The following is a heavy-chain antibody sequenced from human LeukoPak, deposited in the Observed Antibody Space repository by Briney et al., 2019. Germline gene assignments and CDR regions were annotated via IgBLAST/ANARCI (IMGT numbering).Heavy chain of an antibody. Sequence: SQTLSLTCTVSGGSITSGDHYWSWLRQPPGMGLEWIGYMYYSGSYSYNPSRRSRVTISIDTSKNQFSLRLSSVTAADTAVYYCTREGYYDVLTGYFSDYWGQGTLVTVSS. J-gene: IGHJ4*02. D-gene: IGHD3-9*01. CDR2: MYYSGSY. CDR1: GGSITSGDHY. V-gene: IGHV4-30-4*01. CDR3: TREGYYDVLTGYFSDY.